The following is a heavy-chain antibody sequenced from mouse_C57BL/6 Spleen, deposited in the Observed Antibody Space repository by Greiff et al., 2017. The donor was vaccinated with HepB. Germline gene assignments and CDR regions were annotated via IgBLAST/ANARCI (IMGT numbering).Heavy chain of an antibody. CDR3: AREFVAGGGDY. CDR2: IYPGDGDT. V-gene: IGHV1-82*01. Sequence: VQLQQSGPELVKPGASVKISCKASGYAFSSSWMNWVKQRPGKGLEWIGRIYPGDGDTNYNGKFKGKATLTADKSSSTAYMQLSSLTSADSAVYFCAREFVAGGGDYWGQGTPLTVSS. CDR1: GYAFSSSW. J-gene: IGHJ2*01. D-gene: IGHD6-1*01.